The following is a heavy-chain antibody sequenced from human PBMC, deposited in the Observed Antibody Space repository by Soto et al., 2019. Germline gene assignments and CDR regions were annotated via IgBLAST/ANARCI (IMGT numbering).Heavy chain of an antibody. CDR3: PLGYCSSTACYEPFHF. CDR1: GGSINSRDYY. CDR2: IYYSGST. D-gene: IGHD2-2*01. V-gene: IGHV4-39*01. Sequence: QLQLQESGPGLVKPSETLSLTCTVSGGSINSRDYYWGWIRQPPGKGLEWIGNIYYSGSTYYNPSLKGRVTVSVDTSKNPFSLRLSSVAAADTAVYYCPLGYCSSTACYEPFHFWGQGTMVTVSS. J-gene: IGHJ3*01.